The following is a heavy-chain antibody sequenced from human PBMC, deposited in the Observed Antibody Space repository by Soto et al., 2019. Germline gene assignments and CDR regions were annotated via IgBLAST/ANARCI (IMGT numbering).Heavy chain of an antibody. CDR1: GGSISSYY. J-gene: IGHJ4*02. CDR3: ARHSLGYCSGGSCSSYYFDY. CDR2: IYYSGST. V-gene: IGHV4-59*08. Sequence: SETLSLTCTVSGGSISSYYWSWIRQPPGKGLEWIGYIYYSGSTNYNPSLKSRVTISVDTSKNQFSLKLSSVTAADTAVYYCARHSLGYCSGGSCSSYYFDYWGQGTLVTVSS. D-gene: IGHD2-15*01.